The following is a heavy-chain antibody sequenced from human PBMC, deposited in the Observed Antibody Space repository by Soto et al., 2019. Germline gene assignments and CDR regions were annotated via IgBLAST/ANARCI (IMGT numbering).Heavy chain of an antibody. Sequence: ASVKVSCKASGYTFTTYDINWVRQAPGQGLEWLGWMDPNSGSTGYVQNFQGRITMTRNISRNTAHMELSSLQSEDTAVYYCARERKFDFWRKGLDVWGQGTTVTVS. J-gene: IGHJ6*02. CDR1: GYTFTTYD. D-gene: IGHD3-3*01. V-gene: IGHV1-8*01. CDR2: MDPNSGST. CDR3: ARERKFDFWRKGLDV.